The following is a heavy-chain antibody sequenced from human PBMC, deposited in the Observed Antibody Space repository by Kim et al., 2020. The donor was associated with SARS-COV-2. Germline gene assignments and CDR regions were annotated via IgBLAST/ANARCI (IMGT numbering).Heavy chain of an antibody. V-gene: IGHV3-74*01. CDR2: INSDGSGT. D-gene: IGHD3-22*01. J-gene: IGHJ4*01. CDR3: ATARGYYDSSGYYVFDY. CDR1: GFSFSSYW. Sequence: GGSLRLSCAASGFSFSSYWMHWVRQVPGKGLLWVSRINSDGSGTGYADSVKGRFTISRDNAKNTLYLQMNSLRAEDTAVYYCATARGYYDSSGYYVFDYWGQGILVTVSS.